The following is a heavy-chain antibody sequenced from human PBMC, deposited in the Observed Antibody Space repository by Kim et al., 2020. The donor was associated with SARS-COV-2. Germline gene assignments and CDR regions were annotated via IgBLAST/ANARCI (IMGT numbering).Heavy chain of an antibody. CDR3: ARAKTRPIEGGLYGVWGSYRLGGYFDY. CDR1: GFTFSSYS. D-gene: IGHD3-16*02. V-gene: IGHV3-21*01. J-gene: IGHJ4*02. Sequence: GGSLRLSCAASGFTFSSYSMNWVRQAPGKGLEWVSSISSSSSYIYYADSVKGRFTISRDNAKNSLYLQMNSLRAEDTAVYYCARAKTRPIEGGLYGVWGSYRLGGYFDYWGQGTLVTVSS. CDR2: ISSSSSYI.